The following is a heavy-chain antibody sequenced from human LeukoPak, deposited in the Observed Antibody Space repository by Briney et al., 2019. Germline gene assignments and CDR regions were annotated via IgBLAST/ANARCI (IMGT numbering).Heavy chain of an antibody. D-gene: IGHD6-19*01. CDR2: TYQRSMWYN. V-gene: IGHV6-1*01. Sequence: QTXXLXCXXSGDSVSINSAAWNWIRQSPSRGLEWLGRTYQRSMWYNDYAVSVKSRITINPDISKNQFSLQLNSVTPEDTAVYYCARSPSPYSSGWYFDYWGQGTLVTVSS. CDR1: GDSVSINSAA. J-gene: IGHJ4*02. CDR3: ARSPSPYSSGWYFDY.